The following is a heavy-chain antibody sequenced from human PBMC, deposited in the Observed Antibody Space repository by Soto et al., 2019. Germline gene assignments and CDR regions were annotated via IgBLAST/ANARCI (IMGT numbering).Heavy chain of an antibody. V-gene: IGHV3-9*01. Sequence: EVQLVESGGGLVQPGRSLRLSCAASGFTFDDYAMHWVRQAPGKGLEWVSGISWNSGSIGYADSVKGRFTISRDNAKNSLYLQMNSLRAEDTALYYCAKDAITMVRGVISYYGMDVWGQGTTVTLSS. D-gene: IGHD3-10*01. CDR2: ISWNSGSI. J-gene: IGHJ6*02. CDR1: GFTFDDYA. CDR3: AKDAITMVRGVISYYGMDV.